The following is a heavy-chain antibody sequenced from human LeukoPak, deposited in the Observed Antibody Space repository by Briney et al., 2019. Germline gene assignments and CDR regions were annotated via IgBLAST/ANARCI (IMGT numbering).Heavy chain of an antibody. V-gene: IGHV4-39*02. Sequence: SETLSLTCTVSGGSISSSSYYWGWIRQPPGKGLEWIGSIYYSGSTYYNPSLKSRVTISVDTSKNQFSLKLSSVTAADTAVYYCARDRAYSSSWLPANFDYWGQGTLVTASS. J-gene: IGHJ4*02. CDR1: GGSISSSSYY. D-gene: IGHD6-13*01. CDR3: ARDRAYSSSWLPANFDY. CDR2: IYYSGST.